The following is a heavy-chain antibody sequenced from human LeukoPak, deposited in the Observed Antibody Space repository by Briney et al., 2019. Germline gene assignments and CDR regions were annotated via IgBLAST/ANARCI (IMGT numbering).Heavy chain of an antibody. V-gene: IGHV4-61*02. CDR2: IYTSGST. Sequence: SSETLSLTCTVSGGSISSGSYYWSWIRQPAGKGLAWIGRIYTSGSTNYNPSLKSRVTISVDTSKNQFSLKLSSVTAADTAVYYCARDRGGYKVFDYWGQGTLVTVSS. CDR3: ARDRGGYKVFDY. J-gene: IGHJ4*02. D-gene: IGHD5-24*01. CDR1: GGSISSGSYY.